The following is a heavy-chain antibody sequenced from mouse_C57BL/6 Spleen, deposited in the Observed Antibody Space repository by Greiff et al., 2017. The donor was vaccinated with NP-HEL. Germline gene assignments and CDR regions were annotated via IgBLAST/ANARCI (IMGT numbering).Heavy chain of an antibody. V-gene: IGHV5-4*01. Sequence: DVMLVESGGGLVKPGGSLKLSCAASGFTFSSYAMSWVRQTPEKRLEWVATISDGGSCTYYPDNVKGRFTISRDTAKNHLYLKMSQLKSEDTAVYDCARDRGDYDGIWPYYYAMDDWGQGTSVTVSS. J-gene: IGHJ4*01. CDR2: ISDGGSCT. CDR1: GFTFSSYA. CDR3: ARDRGDYDGIWPYYYAMDD. D-gene: IGHD2-4*01.